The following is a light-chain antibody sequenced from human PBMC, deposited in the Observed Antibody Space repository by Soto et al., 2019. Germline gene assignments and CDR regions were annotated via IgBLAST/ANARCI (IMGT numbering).Light chain of an antibody. CDR2: WAS. CDR1: RICLYKSNNKNH. J-gene: IGKJ4*01. Sequence: DIVMTQSPDSLAVSLGERATMNCKCSRICLYKSNNKNHLAWYQQKPGQPPQLIIYWASTRESGVPERFSGSGSGTDFTLTISSLEAEDVAFYWCQQYFDVPFTFGGGTKVDIK. V-gene: IGKV4-1*01. CDR3: QQYFDVPFT.